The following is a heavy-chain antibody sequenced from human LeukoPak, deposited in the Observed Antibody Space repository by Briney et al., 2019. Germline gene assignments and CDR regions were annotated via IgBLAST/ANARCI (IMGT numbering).Heavy chain of an antibody. V-gene: IGHV3-53*01. CDR2: IYSGGTT. J-gene: IGHJ3*01. D-gene: IGHD4-11*01. CDR3: ARAPSHSRVSVGFDV. CDR1: GFTVSSSY. Sequence: ESLSLTCAASGFTVSSSYMRWVRQAPGKGLEWVSVIYSGGTTYYEDSVKSRFTISRDNSRNTVYLQMHSLRAEDTAVYYCARAPSHSRVSVGFDVWGQGTTVTVSS.